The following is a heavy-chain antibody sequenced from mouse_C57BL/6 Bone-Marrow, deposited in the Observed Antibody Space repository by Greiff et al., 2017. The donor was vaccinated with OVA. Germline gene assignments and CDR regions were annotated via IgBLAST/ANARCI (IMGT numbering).Heavy chain of an antibody. Sequence: EVKLMESGPGLVKPSQSLSLTCSVTGYSITSGYYWNWIRQFPGNKLEWMGYISYDGSNNYNPSLKNRISITRDTSKNQFFLKLNSVTTEDTATYYCARRGYYYGSSYWYFDVWGTGTTVTVSS. D-gene: IGHD1-1*01. CDR1: GYSITSGYY. J-gene: IGHJ1*03. CDR3: ARRGYYYGSSYWYFDV. V-gene: IGHV3-6*01. CDR2: ISYDGSN.